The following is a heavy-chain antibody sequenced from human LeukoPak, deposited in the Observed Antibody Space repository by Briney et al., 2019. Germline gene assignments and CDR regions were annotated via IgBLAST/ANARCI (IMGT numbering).Heavy chain of an antibody. V-gene: IGHV1-2*02. CDR2: INPSSGGA. CDR1: GYTFTGYY. J-gene: IGHJ6*02. D-gene: IGHD3-10*01. CDR3: ARGYGSGSRYGMDV. Sequence: ASVKVSFKASGYTFTGYYMHWVRQAPGQGLEWMGWINPSSGGANYAQKFQGRVTMTSDTSISTAYMELTRLRSDDTAVYYCARGYGSGSRYGMDVWGQGTTVTVSS.